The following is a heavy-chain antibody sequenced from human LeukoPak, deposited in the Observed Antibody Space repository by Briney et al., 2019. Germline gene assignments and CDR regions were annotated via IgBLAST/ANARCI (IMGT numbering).Heavy chain of an antibody. D-gene: IGHD6-13*01. Sequence: SETLSLTCTVSGGSISSYYWNWIRQHPGKGLEWIGYIYYSGSTYYNPSLKSRVTISVDTSKNQFSLKLSSVTAADTAVYYCARINSSSWYIDYWGQGTLVTVSS. CDR2: IYYSGST. CDR3: ARINSSSWYIDY. CDR1: GGSISSYY. V-gene: IGHV4-59*06. J-gene: IGHJ4*02.